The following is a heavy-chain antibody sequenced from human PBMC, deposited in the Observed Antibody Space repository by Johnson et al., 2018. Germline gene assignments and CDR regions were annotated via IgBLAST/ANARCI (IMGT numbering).Heavy chain of an antibody. CDR1: GGTFSSYG. J-gene: IGHJ1*01. CDR3: ATAISAGAEYCQH. D-gene: IGHD3-3*01. Sequence: QVQLVQSGAEVKKPGSSVKVSCKASGGTFSSYGISWVRQAPGQGLEWMGGFIPIFGAANYGQKFQGRVTITADESTNPADMEVGSLRSEDTAGDYCATAISAGAEYCQHWGQGTLVTVSS. CDR2: FIPIFGAA. V-gene: IGHV1-69*12.